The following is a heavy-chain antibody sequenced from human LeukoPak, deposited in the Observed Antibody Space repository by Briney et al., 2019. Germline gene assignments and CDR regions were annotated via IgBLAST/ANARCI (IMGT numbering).Heavy chain of an antibody. CDR1: GFTFSIYS. CDR3: ARAALVGATLYYFDY. D-gene: IGHD1-26*01. J-gene: IGHJ4*02. Sequence: PGGSLRLSCAASGFTFSIYSMNWVRQAPGKGLEWVSSISSSSSYIYYADSVKGRFTISRDNAKNSLYLQMNSLRAEDTAVYYCARAALVGATLYYFDYWGQGTLVTVSS. V-gene: IGHV3-21*01. CDR2: ISSSSSYI.